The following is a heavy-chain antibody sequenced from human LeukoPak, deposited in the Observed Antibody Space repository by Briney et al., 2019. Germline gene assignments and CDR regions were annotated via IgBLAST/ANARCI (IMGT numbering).Heavy chain of an antibody. CDR3: ARGRERYYYDSSGYYYGDY. CDR1: GYTFTSYG. J-gene: IGHJ4*02. CDR2: ISAYNGNA. Sequence: GASVKVSCKASGYTFTSYGISWVRQAPGQGLEWMGWISAYNGNANYAQKLQGRVTMTTDTSTSTAYMELRSLRSDDTAVYYCARGRERYYYDSSGYYYGDYWGQGTLVTVSS. D-gene: IGHD3-22*01. V-gene: IGHV1-18*01.